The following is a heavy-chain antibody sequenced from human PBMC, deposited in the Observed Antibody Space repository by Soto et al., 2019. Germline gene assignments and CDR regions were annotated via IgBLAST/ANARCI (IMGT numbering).Heavy chain of an antibody. CDR1: GYTFINHG. J-gene: IGHJ6*02. D-gene: IGHD6-19*01. CDR2: IRFYNDNT. CDR3: ARYNSGCCPYGMDV. V-gene: IGHV1-18*01. Sequence: QAQLVQSGAEVKKPGASVKVSCKASGYTFINHGISWVQQAPGQGLEWMGGIRFYNDNTNYAPKFQGRVTMTTDTSTSTAHMELRSLRSEDTAVYDCARYNSGCCPYGMDVWGQGTTVTVSS.